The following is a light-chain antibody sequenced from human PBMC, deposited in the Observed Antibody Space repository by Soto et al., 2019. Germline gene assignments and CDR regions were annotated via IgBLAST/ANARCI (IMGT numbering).Light chain of an antibody. Sequence: DIQMTQSPSSVSASVGDRVTITCRASQGVSSWLAWYQQKPGKAPKLLIYTASSLRSGVPSRFSGSGSGTHFTLTISSLKAEDSATYYCQQVATFPLTFGGGTNVEI. CDR1: QGVSSW. J-gene: IGKJ4*01. V-gene: IGKV1-12*01. CDR3: QQVATFPLT. CDR2: TAS.